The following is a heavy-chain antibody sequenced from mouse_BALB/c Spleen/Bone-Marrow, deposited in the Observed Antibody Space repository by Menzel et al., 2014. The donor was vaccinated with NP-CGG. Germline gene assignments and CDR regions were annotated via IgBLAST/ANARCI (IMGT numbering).Heavy chain of an antibody. CDR2: INPSTGYT. V-gene: IGHV1-7*01. CDR3: ARDWYFDV. Sequence: VHLQQSGAELAKPGASVKMSCKASGYTFTSYWMHWVKQRPGQGLEWIGYINPSTGYTEYNQKFKDKATLTADKSSSTAYMQLSSLTSEDSAVYYCARDWYFDVWGAGTTVTVSS. CDR1: GYTFTSYW. J-gene: IGHJ1*01.